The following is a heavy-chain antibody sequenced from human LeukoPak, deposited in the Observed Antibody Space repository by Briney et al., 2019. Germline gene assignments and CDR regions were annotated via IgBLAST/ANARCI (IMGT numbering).Heavy chain of an antibody. CDR2: ISSNGGST. Sequence: GGSLRLSCAASGFTFSSYAMHWVRQAPGKGLEYVSAISSNGGSTYYANSVKGRFTISRDNSKNTLHLQMGSLRAEDMAVYYCARGGENIVVVPAAIGGQGTLVTVSS. CDR1: GFTFSSYA. J-gene: IGHJ4*02. D-gene: IGHD2-2*02. V-gene: IGHV3-64*01. CDR3: ARGGENIVVVPAAI.